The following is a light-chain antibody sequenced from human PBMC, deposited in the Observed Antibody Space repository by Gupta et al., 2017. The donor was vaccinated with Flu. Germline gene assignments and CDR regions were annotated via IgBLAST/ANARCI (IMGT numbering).Light chain of an antibody. CDR2: EVS. V-gene: IGLV2-14*01. CDR1: SSDVGGYNF. Sequence: QSALTQPASVSGSPGQSITLSCTGPSSDVGGYNFVSWYQQRPGKAPKLMIYEVSNRPPGVSSRFSGSKSGNTASLTISGLQADDEADYYCSSYTSSSTPYVFGTGTKVTVL. CDR3: SSYTSSSTPYV. J-gene: IGLJ1*01.